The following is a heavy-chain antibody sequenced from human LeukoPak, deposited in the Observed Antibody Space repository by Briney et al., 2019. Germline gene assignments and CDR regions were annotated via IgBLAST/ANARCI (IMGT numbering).Heavy chain of an antibody. CDR3: AREGIAVAGTPYNWFDP. CDR2: INPNSGGT. D-gene: IGHD6-19*01. Sequence: ASVKVSCKASGYTFTGYYMHWVRQAPGQGLEWMGWINPNSGGTNYAQKLQGRVTMTTDTSTSTAYMELRSLRSDDTAVYYCAREGIAVAGTPYNWFDPWGQGTLVTVSS. CDR1: GYTFTGYY. J-gene: IGHJ5*02. V-gene: IGHV1-2*02.